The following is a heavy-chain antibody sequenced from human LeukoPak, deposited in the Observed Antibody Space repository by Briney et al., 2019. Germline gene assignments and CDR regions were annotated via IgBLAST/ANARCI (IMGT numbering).Heavy chain of an antibody. V-gene: IGHV3-48*03. Sequence: GGSLRLSCAASGFTFSSYEMNWVSQAPGKGLEWVSYISSSGSTIYYADSVKGRFTISRDNAKNSLYLQMNSLRAEDTAVYYCAKDRRSIAVAGPYYYYYGMDVWGKGTTVTVSS. D-gene: IGHD6-19*01. CDR2: ISSSGSTI. CDR3: AKDRRSIAVAGPYYYYYGMDV. CDR1: GFTFSSYE. J-gene: IGHJ6*04.